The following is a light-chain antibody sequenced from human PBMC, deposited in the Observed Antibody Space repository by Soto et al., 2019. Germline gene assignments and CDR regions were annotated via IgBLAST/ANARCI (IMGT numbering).Light chain of an antibody. Sequence: QSVLTHPPSASWTPGQRVTISCSGSSSNVGGNPVNWYQHVPTTAPKLLIYTNTQRPSGVPDRFSGSKSGTSASLAISGLQSEDEADYYCASWDDSLNGTVFGTGTKVTVL. CDR2: TNT. V-gene: IGLV1-44*01. CDR3: ASWDDSLNGTV. CDR1: SSNVGGNP. J-gene: IGLJ1*01.